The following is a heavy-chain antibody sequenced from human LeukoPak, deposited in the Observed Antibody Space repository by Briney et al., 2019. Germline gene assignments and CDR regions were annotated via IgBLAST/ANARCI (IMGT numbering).Heavy chain of an antibody. CDR2: FDPEDGET. D-gene: IGHD3-22*01. CDR1: GYTLTELS. J-gene: IGHJ4*02. Sequence: ASVKVSCKVSGYTLTELSMHWVRQAPGKGLEWMGGFDPEDGETIYAQKFQGRVTMTGDTSTDTAYMELSSLRSEDTAVYYCATATYDSRVYDYWGQGTLVTVSS. CDR3: ATATYDSRVYDY. V-gene: IGHV1-24*01.